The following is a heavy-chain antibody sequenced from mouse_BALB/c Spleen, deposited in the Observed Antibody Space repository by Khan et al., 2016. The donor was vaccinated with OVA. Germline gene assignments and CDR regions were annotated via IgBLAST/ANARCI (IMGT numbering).Heavy chain of an antibody. J-gene: IGHJ3*01. D-gene: IGHD2-1*01. Sequence: EVELVESGGGLVEPGGSLKLSCAASGFTFSSFVMSWVRQTPEKRLEWVATISSAATYTYSPDSVTGRFTISRDNAKNTLYLQMNSLRSDDTAIYYCANGNYGWFAYWGQGTLVTVST. CDR1: GFTFSSFV. CDR2: ISSAATYT. CDR3: ANGNYGWFAY. V-gene: IGHV5-9-1*01.